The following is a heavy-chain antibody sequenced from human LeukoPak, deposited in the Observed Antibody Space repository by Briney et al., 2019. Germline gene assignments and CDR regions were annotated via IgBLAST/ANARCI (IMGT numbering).Heavy chain of an antibody. CDR3: AREARGSGRDFDY. D-gene: IGHD1-26*01. Sequence: GGSLRLSCAASGFSFSDFYMSWIRQAPGIGLEWISYIGTRSNPIYYADSVKGRFTISRDDAKNSLYLQMNSLRDEDTAVYFCAREARGSGRDFDYWGQGILVTVSS. V-gene: IGHV3-11*01. J-gene: IGHJ4*02. CDR1: GFSFSDFY. CDR2: IGTRSNPI.